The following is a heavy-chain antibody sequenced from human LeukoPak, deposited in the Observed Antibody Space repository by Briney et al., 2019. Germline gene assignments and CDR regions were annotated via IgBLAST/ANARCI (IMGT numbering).Heavy chain of an antibody. Sequence: SETLSLTCTVSGGSISSGAYYWSWIRQHPGRGLEWIGYIYYSGSTYYNPSLKSRVTISVDTSKNQFSLKLSSVTAADTAVYYCARDDLQWYFDLWGRGTLVTVSS. V-gene: IGHV4-31*03. CDR2: IYYSGST. CDR1: GGSISSGAYY. CDR3: ARDDLQWYFDL. J-gene: IGHJ2*01.